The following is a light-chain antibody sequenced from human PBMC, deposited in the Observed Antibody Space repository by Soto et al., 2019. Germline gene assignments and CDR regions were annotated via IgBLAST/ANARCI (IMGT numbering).Light chain of an antibody. CDR2: AAS. CDR3: QQGINFPLT. V-gene: IGKV1-12*01. J-gene: IGKJ4*01. Sequence: IQMTQSPSSVSASVGDRVTITCRASQDVKSWLAWYQQKPGKAPKLLINAASTLHTGVPSRFSGSGAGTEFNFTISAVPPEDFATYYCQQGINFPLTFGGGTRVEIK. CDR1: QDVKSW.